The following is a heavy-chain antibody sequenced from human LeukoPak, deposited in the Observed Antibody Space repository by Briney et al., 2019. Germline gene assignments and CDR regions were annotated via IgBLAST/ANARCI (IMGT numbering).Heavy chain of an antibody. CDR3: ARRYYDILTGQTNFDY. CDR2: MNPNSGNT. V-gene: IGHV1-8*02. D-gene: IGHD3-9*01. CDR1: GYTFTGYY. Sequence: ASVKVSCKASGYTFTGYYMHWVRQATGQGLEWMGWMNPNSGNTGYAQKFQGRVTMTRNTSISTAYMELSSLRSEDTAVYYCARRYYDILTGQTNFDYWGQGTLVTVSS. J-gene: IGHJ4*02.